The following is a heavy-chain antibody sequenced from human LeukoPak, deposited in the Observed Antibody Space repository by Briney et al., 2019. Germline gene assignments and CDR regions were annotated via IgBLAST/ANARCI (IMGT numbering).Heavy chain of an antibody. Sequence: ASVKVSCKASGYTFTGYYMHWVRQAPGQGLVWMGWINPNSGGTNYAQKFQGRVTMTRDTSISTAYMELSRLRSDDTAVYYCARSAPRGNDYGDSWGQGTLVTVSS. CDR1: GYTFTGYY. J-gene: IGHJ4*02. CDR3: ARSAPRGNDYGDS. V-gene: IGHV1-2*02. D-gene: IGHD3-16*01. CDR2: INPNSGGT.